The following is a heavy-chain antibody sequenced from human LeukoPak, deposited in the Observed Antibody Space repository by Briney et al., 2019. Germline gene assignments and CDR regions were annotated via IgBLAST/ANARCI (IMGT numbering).Heavy chain of an antibody. Sequence: PGRSLRLSCAGSGFTFSSYAMSWVRQAPGKGLEGVSAISDSGDYTYYADSVKGRFTISRDNSKNTLYLHVNSLRAEDTAVYYCAKDTSIGKYCTSGVCSPFDYWGQGTLVTVSS. J-gene: IGHJ4*02. CDR2: ISDSGDYT. V-gene: IGHV3-23*01. D-gene: IGHD2-8*01. CDR3: AKDTSIGKYCTSGVCSPFDY. CDR1: GFTFSSYA.